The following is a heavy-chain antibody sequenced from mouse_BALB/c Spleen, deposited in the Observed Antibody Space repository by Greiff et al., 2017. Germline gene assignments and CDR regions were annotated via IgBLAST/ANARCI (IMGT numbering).Heavy chain of an antibody. J-gene: IGHJ4*01. CDR1: GYTFTSYV. D-gene: IGHD1-1*01. CDR2: INPYNDGT. CDR3: ARCYGSSYNYAMDY. V-gene: IGHV1-14*01. Sequence: VQLQQSGPELVKPGASVKMSCKASGYTFTSYVMHWVKQKPGQGLEWIGYINPYNDGTKYNEKFKGKATLTSDKSSSTAYMELSSLTSEDSAVYYCARCYGSSYNYAMDYWGQGTSVTVSS.